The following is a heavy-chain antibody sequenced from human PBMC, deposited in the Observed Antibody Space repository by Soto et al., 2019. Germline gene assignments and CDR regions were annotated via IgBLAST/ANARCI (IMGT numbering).Heavy chain of an antibody. V-gene: IGHV3-13*01. CDR1: GFTFSSYD. Sequence: ESGGGLVQPGGSLRLSCAASGFTFSSYDMHWVRQATGKGLEWVSAIGTAGDTYYPGSVKGRFTISRENAKNSLYLQMNSLRAEDTAVYYCARDRMGHYYYYGMDVWGQGTTVTVSS. CDR2: IGTAGDT. J-gene: IGHJ6*02. CDR3: ARDRMGHYYYYGMDV. D-gene: IGHD3-16*01.